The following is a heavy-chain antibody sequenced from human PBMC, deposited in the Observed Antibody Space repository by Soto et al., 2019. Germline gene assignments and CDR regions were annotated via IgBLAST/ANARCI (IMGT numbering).Heavy chain of an antibody. J-gene: IGHJ4*02. CDR2: ISSSCGSI. CDR3: ASDPGYSGYD. D-gene: IGHD5-12*01. V-gene: IGHV3-48*01. CDR1: GFTCSSYA. Sequence: EVQLVESGGGLVQPGGSLRLCYAASGFTCSSYAMSWVRQAPGKGLEWVSYISSSCGSIYYADSVKGRFTISRDNAKNSLYLQMNSLRAEDTAVYYCASDPGYSGYDWGQGTLVTVSS.